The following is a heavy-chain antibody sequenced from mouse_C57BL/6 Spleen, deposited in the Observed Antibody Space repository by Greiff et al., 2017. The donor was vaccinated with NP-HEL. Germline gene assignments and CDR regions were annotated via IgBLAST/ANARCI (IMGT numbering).Heavy chain of an antibody. CDR1: GYTFTEYT. V-gene: IGHV1-62-2*01. Sequence: QVHVKQSGAELVKPGASVKLSCKASGYTFTEYTIHWVKQRSGQGLEWIGWFYPGSGSIKYNEKFKDKATLTADKSSSTVYMELSRLTSEDSAVYFCARHQRPGDYDEGAWFAYWGQGTLVTVSA. D-gene: IGHD2-4*01. CDR3: ARHQRPGDYDEGAWFAY. J-gene: IGHJ3*01. CDR2: FYPGSGSI.